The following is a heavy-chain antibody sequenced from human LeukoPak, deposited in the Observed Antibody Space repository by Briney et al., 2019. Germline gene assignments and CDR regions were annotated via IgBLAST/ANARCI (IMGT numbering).Heavy chain of an antibody. CDR1: GFTFSSYA. J-gene: IGHJ4*02. Sequence: PGGSLRLSCAASGFTFSSYAMSWVRQAPGKGLEWVSATSGSGGSTYHADFVKGRLTISRDNSKNTLYLQMNSLRAEDTAVYYCAKGGGSGWYWEEYWGQGTLVTVSS. CDR2: TSGSGGST. V-gene: IGHV3-23*01. CDR3: AKGGGSGWYWEEY. D-gene: IGHD6-19*01.